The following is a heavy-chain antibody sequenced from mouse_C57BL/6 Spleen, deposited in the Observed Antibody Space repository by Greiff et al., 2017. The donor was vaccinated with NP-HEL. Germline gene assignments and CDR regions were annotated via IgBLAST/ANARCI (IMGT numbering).Heavy chain of an antibody. CDR2: IYPGDGDT. V-gene: IGHV1-82*01. D-gene: IGHD1-1*01. CDR3: ARSSTGVAHFDS. J-gene: IGHJ2*01. Sequence: QVQLQQSGPELVKPGASVKISCKASGYAFSSSWMNWVKQRPGKGLEWIGRIYPGDGDTNYNGKFKGKATLTADKSSSTAYMQLSSLTSEDSAVYFCARSSTGVAHFDSWGQGTTLTVSS. CDR1: GYAFSSSW.